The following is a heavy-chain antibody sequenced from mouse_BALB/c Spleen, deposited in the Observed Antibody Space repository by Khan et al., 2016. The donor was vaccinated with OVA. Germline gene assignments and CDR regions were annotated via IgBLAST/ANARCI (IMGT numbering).Heavy chain of an antibody. CDR1: GYTFTSYW. Sequence: EVQLQQSGTVLARPGASVKMSCKASGYTFTSYWMHWVKQRPGQGLDWIGDIYPGTTDTNYNQQFKGKAKLTAVTSTSTAYMELSSLTNEDSAVEYCTRRNWDVAWFAYWGQGTLVTVSA. J-gene: IGHJ3*01. CDR3: TRRNWDVAWFAY. V-gene: IGHV1-5*01. D-gene: IGHD4-1*01. CDR2: IYPGTTDT.